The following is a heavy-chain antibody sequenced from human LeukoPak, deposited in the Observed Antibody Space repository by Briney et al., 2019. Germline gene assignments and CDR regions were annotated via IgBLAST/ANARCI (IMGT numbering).Heavy chain of an antibody. CDR2: IYTSGST. CDR1: GGSISSGSYY. V-gene: IGHV4-61*02. D-gene: IGHD6-6*01. CDR3: ARQVAARPFDY. Sequence: SETLSLTCTVSGGSISSGSYYWSWIRQPAGKGLEWIGRIYTSGSTNYNPSLKSRVTISVDTSKNQFSLRLSSVTAADTAVYYCARQVAARPFDYWGQGTLDTVSS. J-gene: IGHJ4*02.